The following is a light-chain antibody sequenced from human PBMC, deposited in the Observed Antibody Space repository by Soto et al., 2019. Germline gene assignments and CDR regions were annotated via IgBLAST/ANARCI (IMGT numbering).Light chain of an antibody. CDR2: VGTGGIVG. CDR3: GADHGSGGNFVVV. CDR1: SDYSHYK. V-gene: IGLV9-49*01. Sequence: QSVLTQPPSASASLGASVTLTCTLSSDYSHYKVDWYQQRPGKGPRFVMRVGTGGIVGSKGDGIPDRFSVLGSGLNRYLTIKNIQEEDESDYHCGADHGSGGNFVVVFGGGTKLTVL. J-gene: IGLJ2*01.